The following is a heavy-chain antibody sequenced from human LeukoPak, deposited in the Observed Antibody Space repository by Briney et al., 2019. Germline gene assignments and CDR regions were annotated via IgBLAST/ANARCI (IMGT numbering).Heavy chain of an antibody. J-gene: IGHJ3*02. D-gene: IGHD3-3*01. CDR1: GFTFSSYA. Sequence: PGRSLRLSCAASGFTFSSYAMHWVRQALGKGLEWVAVISYDGSNKYYADSVKGRFTISRDNSKNTLYLQMNSLRAEDTAVYYCARASVTIFGVVRAFDIWGQGTMVTVSS. CDR2: ISYDGSNK. V-gene: IGHV3-30-3*01. CDR3: ARASVTIFGVVRAFDI.